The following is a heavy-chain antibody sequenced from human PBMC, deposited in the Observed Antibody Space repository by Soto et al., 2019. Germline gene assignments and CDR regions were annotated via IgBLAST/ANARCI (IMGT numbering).Heavy chain of an antibody. D-gene: IGHD1-1*01. CDR3: TREHVQLRGAFDS. Sequence: PGGSLRLSCTASGFTFGDYGMSWFRQAPGKGLEWVGFIRSKAYGGTTEYAASVKGRFIISRDDFKSIAYLQLNSLKTEDTAVYFCTREHVQLRGAFDSWGQGTLVTVSS. V-gene: IGHV3-49*03. J-gene: IGHJ4*02. CDR1: GFTFGDYG. CDR2: IRSKAYGGTT.